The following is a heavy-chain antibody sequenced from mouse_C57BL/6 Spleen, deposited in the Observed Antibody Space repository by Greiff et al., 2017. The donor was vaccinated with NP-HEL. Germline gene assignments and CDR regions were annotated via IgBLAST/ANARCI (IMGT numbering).Heavy chain of an antibody. J-gene: IGHJ3*01. V-gene: IGHV5-4*03. CDR3: VGFAY. CDR1: GFTFSSYA. Sequence: EVKLVESGGGLVKPGGSLKLSCAASGFTFSSYAMSWVRQTPEKRLEWVATISDGGSYTYYPDNVKGRFTISRDNAKNNLYLQMSHLKSEDTAMYYCVGFAYWGQWTLVTVSA. CDR2: ISDGGSYT.